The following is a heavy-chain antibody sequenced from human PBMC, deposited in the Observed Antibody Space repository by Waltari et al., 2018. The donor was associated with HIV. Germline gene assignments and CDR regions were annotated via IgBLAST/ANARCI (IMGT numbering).Heavy chain of an antibody. J-gene: IGHJ5*02. CDR2: VNTDTVNP. CDR1: GYSITAHA. CDR3: ARTLVSSRLVRFDP. D-gene: IGHD6-6*01. Sequence: QVQMVQSGSELKKPGASVRVSCKASGYSITAHALNWVGQAPGQVLEWMGWVNTDTVNPTYAPGFTGRFVFSLDSSVSTAYLQISSLMVDDTAVYYCARTLVSSRLVRFDPWGQGTLVTVSS. V-gene: IGHV7-4-1*02.